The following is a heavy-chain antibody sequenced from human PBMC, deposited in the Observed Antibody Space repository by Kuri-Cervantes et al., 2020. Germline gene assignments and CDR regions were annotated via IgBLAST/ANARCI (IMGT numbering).Heavy chain of an antibody. CDR2: IDHSGST. D-gene: IGHD2-21*02. Sequence: SETLSLTCAAYGGSFSGYYWSWIRQPPGKGLEWIGEIDHSGSTNYNPSLKSRVTISVDTSKNQFSLKLSSVTAADTAVYYCARARGDYYFDYWGQGTLVTVSS. J-gene: IGHJ4*02. CDR3: ARARGDYYFDY. V-gene: IGHV4-34*01. CDR1: GGSFSGYY.